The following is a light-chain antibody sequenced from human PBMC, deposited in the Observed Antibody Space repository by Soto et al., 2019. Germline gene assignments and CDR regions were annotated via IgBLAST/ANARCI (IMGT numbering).Light chain of an antibody. CDR3: QSYDRSLSGLWV. J-gene: IGLJ3*02. CDR2: NTN. V-gene: IGLV8-61*01. CDR1: SDSVSASHF. Sequence: QAVVTQEPSFSVSPGGTVTLTCGLSSDSVSASHFPSWYQQTPGQAPRTLIYNTNTRSSGVPDRFSGSILGNRAALTITGAQADDESDYYCQSYDRSLSGLWVFGGGTKLTVL.